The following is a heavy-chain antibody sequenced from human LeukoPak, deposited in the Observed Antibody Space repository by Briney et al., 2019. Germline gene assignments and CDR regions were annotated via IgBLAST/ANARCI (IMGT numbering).Heavy chain of an antibody. V-gene: IGHV3-9*01. CDR3: AKDWYSSGSDVFDI. D-gene: IGHD6-19*01. CDR1: GFTFHSYA. CDR2: ISSNSGSI. Sequence: GGSLRLSCAASGFTFHSYAMHWVRHAPGKGLEWVSGISSNSGSIGYADSVKGRFTISRDNAKNSLYLQMNSLRAEDTALYYCAKDWYSSGSDVFDIWGQGTMVTVSS. J-gene: IGHJ3*02.